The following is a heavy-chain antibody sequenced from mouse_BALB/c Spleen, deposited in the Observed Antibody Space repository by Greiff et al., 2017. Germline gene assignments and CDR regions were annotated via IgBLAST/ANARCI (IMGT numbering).Heavy chain of an antibody. Sequence: EVHLVESGGGLVQPGGSMKLSCVASGFTFSNYWMNWVRQSPEKGLEWVAEIRLKSNNYATHYAESVKGRFTISRDDSKSSVYLQMNNLRAEDTGIYYCTRFTTAPWFAYWGQGTLVTVSA. V-gene: IGHV6-6*02. CDR1: GFTFSNYW. CDR3: TRFTTAPWFAY. J-gene: IGHJ3*01. D-gene: IGHD1-2*01. CDR2: IRLKSNNYAT.